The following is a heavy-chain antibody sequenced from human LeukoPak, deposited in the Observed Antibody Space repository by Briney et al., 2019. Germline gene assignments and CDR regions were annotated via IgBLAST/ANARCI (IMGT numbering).Heavy chain of an antibody. Sequence: SETLSLTCAVYGGSFSGYYWSWIRQPPGKGLEWIGEINHSGSTNYNPSLKSRVTISVDTSKNQFSLKLSSVTAADPAVYYCARGLADIVVVPAAIPSSAYYFDYWGQGTLVTVSS. D-gene: IGHD2-2*01. V-gene: IGHV4-34*01. J-gene: IGHJ4*02. CDR1: GGSFSGYY. CDR2: INHSGST. CDR3: ARGLADIVVVPAAIPSSAYYFDY.